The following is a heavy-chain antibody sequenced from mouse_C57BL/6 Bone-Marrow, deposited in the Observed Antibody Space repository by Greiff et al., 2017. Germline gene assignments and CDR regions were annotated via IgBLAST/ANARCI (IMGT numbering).Heavy chain of an antibody. J-gene: IGHJ1*03. Sequence: QVQLQQPGAELVMPGASVKLSCKASGYTFTSYWMHWVKQRPGQGLEWIGEIDPSDSYTNYNQKFKGKSTLTVDKSSSTAYMQLSSLTSEDSAVDYCAREGTTVDWYFDVWGTGTTVTVSS. CDR2: IDPSDSYT. V-gene: IGHV1-69*01. D-gene: IGHD1-1*01. CDR3: AREGTTVDWYFDV. CDR1: GYTFTSYW.